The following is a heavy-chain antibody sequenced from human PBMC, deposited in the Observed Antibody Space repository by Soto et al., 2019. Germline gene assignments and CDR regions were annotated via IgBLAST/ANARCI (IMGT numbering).Heavy chain of an antibody. V-gene: IGHV3-7*01. Sequence: GSLRTFCAASVFRVNNYWMNWVRQAPGQGLEWVANIKSDGSDKYYVDSVRGRFTTSRDNANNSLYLRMTSLRAEDSAVYYCARSRYGYGFDFWGLGTLVTVSS. D-gene: IGHD5-18*01. CDR1: VFRVNNYW. CDR3: ARSRYGYGFDF. CDR2: IKSDGSDK. J-gene: IGHJ4*02.